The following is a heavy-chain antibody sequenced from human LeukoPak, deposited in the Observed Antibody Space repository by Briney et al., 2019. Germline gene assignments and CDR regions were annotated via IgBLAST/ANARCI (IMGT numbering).Heavy chain of an antibody. CDR3: ARVRVGATSYYFDY. D-gene: IGHD1-26*01. Sequence: GGSLRLSCAASGFTVSSNYMSWVRQAPGKGLEWVSVIYAGGNTYYADSVKGRFTISRDNSKNTLYLQMNSLRAEDTAVYYCARVRVGATSYYFDYWGQGTLVTVSS. CDR2: IYAGGNT. J-gene: IGHJ4*02. CDR1: GFTVSSNY. V-gene: IGHV3-53*01.